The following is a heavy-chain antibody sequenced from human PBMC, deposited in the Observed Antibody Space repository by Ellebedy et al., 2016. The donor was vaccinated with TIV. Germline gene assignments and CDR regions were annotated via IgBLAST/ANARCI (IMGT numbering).Heavy chain of an antibody. CDR3: ARDGYYGSGSYLSDY. J-gene: IGHJ4*02. Sequence: AASAKVSCKASGGTFSSYAISWVRQAPGPGLEWMGRIIPILGIANYAQKFQGRVTITADKSTSTAYMELSSLRSEDTAVYYCARDGYYGSGSYLSDYWGQGTLVTVSS. V-gene: IGHV1-69*04. CDR1: GGTFSSYA. CDR2: IIPILGIA. D-gene: IGHD3-10*01.